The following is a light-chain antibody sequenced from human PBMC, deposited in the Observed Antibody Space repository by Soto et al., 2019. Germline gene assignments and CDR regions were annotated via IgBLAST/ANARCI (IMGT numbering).Light chain of an antibody. CDR3: MQAIQPPPT. Sequence: DIVMTQSPLSLPVTPGESASISCRSSQSLLHRNGNNYLDWYVQKPGQSPQLLIYLGSYRASGVPDRFSGSASGTDFTLKIRRVEAEDVGAYYCMQAIQPPPTFGPGTKVDIK. CDR1: QSLLHRNGNNY. J-gene: IGKJ3*01. CDR2: LGS. V-gene: IGKV2-28*01.